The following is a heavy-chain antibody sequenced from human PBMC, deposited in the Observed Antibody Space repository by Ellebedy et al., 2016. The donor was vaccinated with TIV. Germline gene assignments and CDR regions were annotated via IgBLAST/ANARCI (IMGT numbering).Heavy chain of an antibody. Sequence: GESLKISXTTSGFTFGDYAISWYRQAPGKGLEWVSFIRSKAYGGTPGYAASVKGRFTISRDDSKSIAYLQMGSLKTEDTAVYYCSRSSGYGELGSWGQGTLVTVSS. CDR3: SRSSGYGELGS. J-gene: IGHJ5*02. V-gene: IGHV3-49*03. CDR2: IRSKAYGGTP. CDR1: GFTFGDYA. D-gene: IGHD3-22*01.